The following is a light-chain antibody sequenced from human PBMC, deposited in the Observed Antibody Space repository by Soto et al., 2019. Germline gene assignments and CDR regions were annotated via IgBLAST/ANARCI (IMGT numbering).Light chain of an antibody. CDR3: QSYDSSLSGVV. CDR2: GNS. V-gene: IGLV1-40*01. Sequence: QSVLTQPPSVSGAPGQRVTISCTGSSSNIGARYDVHWYQHLPGTAPKVLIYGNSERPSGVPDRFSGSKSGTSASLAITGLQAEDEADYYCQSYDSSLSGVVFGGGTKVTVL. CDR1: SSNIGARYD. J-gene: IGLJ2*01.